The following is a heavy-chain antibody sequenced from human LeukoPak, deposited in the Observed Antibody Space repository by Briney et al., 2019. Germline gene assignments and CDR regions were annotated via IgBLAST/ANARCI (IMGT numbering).Heavy chain of an antibody. V-gene: IGHV4-59*01. CDR2: ISDSGST. Sequence: SETLSLTCTVSGGSITGYYWSWIRQPPGNGLEWIGYISDSGSTNYNPSLKSRVTMSLDTSKNQFSLKVTSVAAADTAVYFCARMISRAKPDYWGQGTLVTVSS. CDR3: ARMISRAKPDY. J-gene: IGHJ4*02. D-gene: IGHD3-16*01. CDR1: GGSITGYY.